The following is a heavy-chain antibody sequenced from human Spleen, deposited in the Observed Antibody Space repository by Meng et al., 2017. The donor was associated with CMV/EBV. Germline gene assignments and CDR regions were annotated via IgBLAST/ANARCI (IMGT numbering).Heavy chain of an antibody. CDR2: IYYSGST. CDR1: GGSISSRSYY. D-gene: IGHD6-13*01. CDR3: ASSVKGYSSSCFDP. V-gene: IGHV4-39*01. J-gene: IGHJ5*02. Sequence: GSLRLSCTVSGGSISSRSYYWGWLRQPPGKGLEWIWSIYYSGSTYYNPSLKSRVTISVDTSKNQFSLKLSSVTAADTAVYYCASSVKGYSSSCFDPWGQGTLVTVSS.